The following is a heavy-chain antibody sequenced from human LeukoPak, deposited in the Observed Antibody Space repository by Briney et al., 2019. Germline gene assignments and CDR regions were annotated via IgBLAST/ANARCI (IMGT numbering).Heavy chain of an antibody. CDR2: INPNSGGT. J-gene: IGHJ3*02. CDR3: ARVSGIAVAGNDAFDI. V-gene: IGHV1-2*06. Sequence: GASVKVSCKASGYTLTAYYIYWVRQAPGQGLEWMGRINPNSGGTDYAQNFQGRVTMTRDTSISTAYMELSRLRSDDTAVYYCARVSGIAVAGNDAFDIWGQGTMVTVSS. D-gene: IGHD6-19*01. CDR1: GYTLTAYY.